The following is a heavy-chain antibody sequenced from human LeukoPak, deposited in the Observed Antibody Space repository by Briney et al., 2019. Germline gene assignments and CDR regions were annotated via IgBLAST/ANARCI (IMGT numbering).Heavy chain of an antibody. J-gene: IGHJ3*02. V-gene: IGHV4-31*11. D-gene: IGHD6-19*01. CDR2: ILYSGTT. CDR1: GGSISSGGFY. Sequence: SETLSLTCAVSGGSISSGGFYWSWTRQHPGAGMEWIGYILYSGTTSYNPSLKSRVTISVDTSKNQFSLKLSSVTAADTAVYYCARPYRSGWFGSFDIWGQGTMVTVSS. CDR3: ARPYRSGWFGSFDI.